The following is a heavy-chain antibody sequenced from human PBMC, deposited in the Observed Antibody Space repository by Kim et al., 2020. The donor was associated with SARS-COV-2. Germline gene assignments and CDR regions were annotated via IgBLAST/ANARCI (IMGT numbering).Heavy chain of an antibody. J-gene: IGHJ4*02. V-gene: IGHV4-59*01. D-gene: IGHD4-17*01. CDR3: ATMTTVTTMFDY. Sequence: NYNPSLKSRVTISVDTSKNQFSLKLSSVTAADTAVYYCATMTTVTTMFDYWGQGTLVTVSS.